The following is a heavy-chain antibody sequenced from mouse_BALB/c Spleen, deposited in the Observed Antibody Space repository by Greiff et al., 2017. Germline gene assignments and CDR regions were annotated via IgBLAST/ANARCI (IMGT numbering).Heavy chain of an antibody. V-gene: IGHV4-2*02. CDR1: GFDFSRYW. CDR3: ARLYYYGYDYAMDY. J-gene: IGHJ4*01. D-gene: IGHD1-2*01. Sequence: EVKLVESGGGLVQPGGSLNLSCAASGFDFSRYWMSWARQAPGKGQEWIGEINPGSSTINYTPSLKDKFIISRDNAKNTLYLQMSKVRSEDTALYYCARLYYYGYDYAMDYWGQGTSVTVSS. CDR2: INPGSSTI.